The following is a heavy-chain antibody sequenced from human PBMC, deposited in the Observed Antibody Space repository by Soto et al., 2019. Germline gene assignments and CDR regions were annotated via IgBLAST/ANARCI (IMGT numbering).Heavy chain of an antibody. CDR3: ARHGPIVVVPAAIHTWFDP. CDR1: GYSFTSYW. CDR2: IDPSDSYT. J-gene: IGHJ5*02. V-gene: IGHV5-10-1*01. Sequence: PGESLKISCKGSGYSFTSYWISWVRQMPGKGLEWMGRIDPSDSYTNYSPSFQGHVTISADKSISTAYLQWSSLKASDTAMYYCARHGPIVVVPAAIHTWFDPWGQGTLVTVSS. D-gene: IGHD2-2*02.